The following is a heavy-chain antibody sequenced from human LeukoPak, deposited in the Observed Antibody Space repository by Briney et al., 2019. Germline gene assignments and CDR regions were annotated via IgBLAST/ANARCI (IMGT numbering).Heavy chain of an antibody. Sequence: PSETLSLTCSVSGGSISSSNYYWGWIRQPPGKGLEWIGTIYYTGSTYYNPSLKSRVTISVDTSKSQFSLKLSSVTAADTAVYYCARQATYYDFWSGLDHATTSSHFDHWGQGTLVTVSS. CDR3: ARQATYYDFWSGLDHATTSSHFDH. J-gene: IGHJ4*02. CDR1: GGSISSSNYY. V-gene: IGHV4-39*01. CDR2: IYYTGST. D-gene: IGHD3-3*01.